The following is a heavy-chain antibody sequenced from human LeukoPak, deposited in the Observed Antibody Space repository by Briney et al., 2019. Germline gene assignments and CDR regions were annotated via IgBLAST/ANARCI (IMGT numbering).Heavy chain of an antibody. CDR2: IYTSGST. CDR1: GGSFSDYY. CDR3: ARGKKLLWTRDWFDP. V-gene: IGHV4-4*08. J-gene: IGHJ5*02. D-gene: IGHD2-2*01. Sequence: SETLSLTCAVYGGSFSDYYWTWIRQPPGKGLEWIGRIYTSGSTNYNPSLKSRVTISVDTSKNQFSLKLSSVTAADTAVYYCARGKKLLWTRDWFDPWGQGTLVTVSS.